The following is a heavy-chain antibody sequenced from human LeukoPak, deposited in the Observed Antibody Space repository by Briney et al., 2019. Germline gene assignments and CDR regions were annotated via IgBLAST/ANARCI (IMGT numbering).Heavy chain of an antibody. V-gene: IGHV3-23*01. CDR1: GFTFSSYG. Sequence: PGGSLRLSCAASGFTFSSYGMSWVRQAPGKGLEWVSAISGSGGSTYYADSVKGRFTISRDNSKNTLYLQMNSLRAEDTAVYYCARAELRYFDWLGSLIGYWGQGTLVAVSS. D-gene: IGHD3-9*01. CDR3: ARAELRYFDWLGSLIGY. CDR2: ISGSGGST. J-gene: IGHJ4*02.